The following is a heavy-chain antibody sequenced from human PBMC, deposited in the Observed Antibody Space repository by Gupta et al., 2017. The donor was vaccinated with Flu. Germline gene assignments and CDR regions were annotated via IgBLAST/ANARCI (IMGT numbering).Heavy chain of an antibody. CDR3: ARRAGYYYDSSGYYRLGYYFDY. Sequence: EVQLVQSGAEVKKPGESLKISCKGSGYSFTSYWIGWVRQMPGKGLGWMGIIYPGDSDTRYSPSFQGQVTISADKSISTAYLQWSSLKASDTAMYYCARRAGYYYDSSGYYRLGYYFDYWGQGTLVTVSS. D-gene: IGHD3-22*01. J-gene: IGHJ4*02. CDR1: GYSFTSYW. CDR2: IYPGDSDT. V-gene: IGHV5-51*01.